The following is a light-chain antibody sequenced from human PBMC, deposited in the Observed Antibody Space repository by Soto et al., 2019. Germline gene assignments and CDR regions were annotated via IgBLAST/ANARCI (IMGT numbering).Light chain of an antibody. CDR3: QQSYRPLIT. CDR2: DAS. Sequence: DSQMAQSPSCVAASVGGRVTITCRASQTISTHLNWYQQNPAKAPRLLIYDASSLLSGVPSRFSGSGSGTDFTLTISSLQPADLATHSCQQSYRPLITLGQGTRL. CDR1: QTISTH. V-gene: IGKV1-39*01. J-gene: IGKJ5*01.